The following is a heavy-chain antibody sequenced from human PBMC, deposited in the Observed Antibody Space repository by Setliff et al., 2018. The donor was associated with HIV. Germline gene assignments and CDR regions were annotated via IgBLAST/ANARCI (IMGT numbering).Heavy chain of an antibody. CDR2: IIPIFGTA. CDR3: ASTAIAVALIDYYYYYMDV. CDR1: DYTFTNYG. Sequence: RASVKVSCKTSDYTFTNYGIYWVRQAPGQGLEWMGGIIPIFGTANYAQKFQGRVTITADESTSTAYMELSSLRSEDTAVYYCASTAIAVALIDYYYYYMDVWGKGTTVTVSS. D-gene: IGHD6-19*01. V-gene: IGHV1-69*13. J-gene: IGHJ6*03.